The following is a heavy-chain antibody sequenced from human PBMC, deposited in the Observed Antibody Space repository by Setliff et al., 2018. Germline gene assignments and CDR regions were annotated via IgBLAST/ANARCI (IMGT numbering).Heavy chain of an antibody. Sequence: PGGSLRLSCAASGFSFSKYVMNWVRQAPGKGLEYVSLIYDGGSNTYYADSVKGRFTVSRDNSKNTLYLQMNSLTVEDTAVYYCAKAGYTSKWYEARVPDSWGQGTLVTVSS. V-gene: IGHV3-23*03. D-gene: IGHD6-13*01. CDR1: GFSFSKYV. J-gene: IGHJ4*02. CDR2: IYDGGSNT. CDR3: AKAGYTSKWYEARVPDS.